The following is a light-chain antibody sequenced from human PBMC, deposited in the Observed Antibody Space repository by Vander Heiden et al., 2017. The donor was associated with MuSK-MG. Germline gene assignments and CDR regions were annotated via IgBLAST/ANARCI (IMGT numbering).Light chain of an antibody. CDR1: QSISSW. CDR2: DAS. V-gene: IGKV1-5*01. CDR3: QQDNSSSYT. J-gene: IGKJ2*01. Sequence: DIQMTQSPSTLSASVGDRVTITCRASQSISSWLAWYQQKPGKAPKLLIYDASSLESGVPSRFSGSGSGTEFTLTISSLQPDDFATYYCQQDNSSSYTFGQRTKLDIK.